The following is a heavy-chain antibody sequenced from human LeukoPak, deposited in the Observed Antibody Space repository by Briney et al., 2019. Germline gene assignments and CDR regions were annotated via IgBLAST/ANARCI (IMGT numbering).Heavy chain of an antibody. J-gene: IGHJ3*02. CDR2: IYSGDST. D-gene: IGHD3-16*01. V-gene: IGHV3-53*01. CDR1: GFPVSSNY. CDR3: ARALGDAFDI. Sequence: PGGSLSLSCAASGFPVSSNYMSWVRQAPGKGLEWVSVIYSGDSTFYADSVKGRFTISRDNSKNTLYLQMNSLRAEDTAVYYCARALGDAFDIWGQGTMVTVSS.